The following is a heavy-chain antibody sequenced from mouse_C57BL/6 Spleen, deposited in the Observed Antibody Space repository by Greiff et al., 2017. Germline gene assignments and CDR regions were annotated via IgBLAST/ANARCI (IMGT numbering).Heavy chain of an antibody. J-gene: IGHJ4*01. CDR2: IYPGSGNT. CDR1: GYTFTDYY. CDR3: ARREGYDPYAMDY. D-gene: IGHD2-3*01. Sequence: VQGVESGAELVRPGASVKLSCKASGYTFTDYYINWVKQRPGQGLEWIARIYPGSGNTYYNEKFKGKATLTAEKSSSTAYMQLSSLTSEDSAVYFCARREGYDPYAMDYWGQGTSVTVSS. V-gene: IGHV1-76*01.